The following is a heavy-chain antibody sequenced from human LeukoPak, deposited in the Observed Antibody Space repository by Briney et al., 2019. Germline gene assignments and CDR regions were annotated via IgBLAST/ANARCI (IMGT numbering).Heavy chain of an antibody. D-gene: IGHD6-19*01. CDR1: GVTFSSYS. J-gene: IGHJ5*02. Sequence: GGSLRLSCAASGVTFSSYSMNWVRQAPGKGLEWVSYISSSGSTIYYADSVKGRFTISRDNAKNSLYLQMNSLRAEDTAVYYCARPSGYSSGWTKYNWFDPWGQGTLVTVSS. CDR2: ISSSGSTI. V-gene: IGHV3-48*04. CDR3: ARPSGYSSGWTKYNWFDP.